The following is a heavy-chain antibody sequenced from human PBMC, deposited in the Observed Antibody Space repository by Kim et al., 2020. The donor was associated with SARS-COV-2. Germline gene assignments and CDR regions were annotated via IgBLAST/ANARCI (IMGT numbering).Heavy chain of an antibody. CDR1: GYSISSGYY. CDR2: IYHSGST. Sequence: SETLSLTCTVSGYSISSGYYWGWIRQPPGKGLEWIGSIYHSGSTYYNPSLKSRVTISVDTSKNQFSLKLSSVTAADTAVYYCARVGIVGAFFDYWGQGTPVTVSS. J-gene: IGHJ4*02. V-gene: IGHV4-38-2*02. CDR3: ARVGIVGAFFDY. D-gene: IGHD1-26*01.